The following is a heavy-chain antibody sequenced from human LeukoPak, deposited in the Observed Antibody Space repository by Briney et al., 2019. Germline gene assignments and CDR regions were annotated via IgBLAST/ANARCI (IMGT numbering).Heavy chain of an antibody. Sequence: GASVKLSCKASGYTFTSYYMRWVRQAPGQGLEWMGIINPSGGSTSYAQKFQGRVTMTRDMSTSTVYMELSSLRSDDTAVYYCARDVVTIFGVVTVGLDVWGKETTVTVSS. J-gene: IGHJ6*04. D-gene: IGHD3-3*01. CDR3: ARDVVTIFGVVTVGLDV. CDR1: GYTFTSYY. V-gene: IGHV1-46*01. CDR2: INPSGGST.